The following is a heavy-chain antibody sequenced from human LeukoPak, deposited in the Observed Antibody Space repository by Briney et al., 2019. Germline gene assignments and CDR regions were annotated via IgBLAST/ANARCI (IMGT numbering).Heavy chain of an antibody. D-gene: IGHD2-2*01. V-gene: IGHV3-23*01. CDR1: GFTFSSYA. J-gene: IGHJ4*02. Sequence: PGGSLRLSCAASGFTFSSYAMSWVRQAPGKGLEWVSGISGSGGSTNYAHPVKGRFTISRDKSITTLYLHMNSSRAEATAVYYAAKCRSEVPAAINFWGQGTLVTVSS. CDR2: ISGSGGST. CDR3: AKCRSEVPAAINF.